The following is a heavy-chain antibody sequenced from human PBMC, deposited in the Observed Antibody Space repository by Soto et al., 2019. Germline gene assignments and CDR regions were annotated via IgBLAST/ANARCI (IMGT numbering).Heavy chain of an antibody. V-gene: IGHV1-58*01. D-gene: IGHD5-12*01. CDR1: GFTFTSSA. Sequence: SVKVSCKASGFTFTSSAVQWVREARGQRLEWIGWIVVGSGNTNYAQKFQERVTITRDMSTSTAYMELSSLRSEDTAVYYCAVGYSDYDFAVAGGYYYGMDVWGQGTTVTSP. CDR3: AVGYSDYDFAVAGGYYYGMDV. J-gene: IGHJ6*02. CDR2: IVVGSGNT.